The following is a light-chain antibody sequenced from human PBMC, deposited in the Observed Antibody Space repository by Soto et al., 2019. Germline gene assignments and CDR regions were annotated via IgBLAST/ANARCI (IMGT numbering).Light chain of an antibody. V-gene: IGKV1-5*01. J-gene: IGKJ2*01. Sequence: DIQMTQSPSTLSASVGDRVTITCRASQSISSWLAWYQQKPGKAPKLLIFDAFSLESGVPSRFSGSGSGTEFTLTISSLQPDDFATYYCQQYNSYPYTFGQGTKVDIK. CDR3: QQYNSYPYT. CDR1: QSISSW. CDR2: DAF.